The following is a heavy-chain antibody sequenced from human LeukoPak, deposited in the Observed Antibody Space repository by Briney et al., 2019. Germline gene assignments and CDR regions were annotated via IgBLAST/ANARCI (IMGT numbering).Heavy chain of an antibody. D-gene: IGHD1-26*01. CDR1: GFTFSTYT. CDR3: ATNPLGGSYLNWFDP. Sequence: GGSLRLSCAASGFTFSTYTMNWVRQAPGKGLEWVSYISTSSSTIYYADSVKGRFTISRDNAKNSVYLQMNSLRAEDTAVYYCATNPLGGSYLNWFDPWGQGTPVTVSS. J-gene: IGHJ5*02. CDR2: ISTSSSTI. V-gene: IGHV3-48*04.